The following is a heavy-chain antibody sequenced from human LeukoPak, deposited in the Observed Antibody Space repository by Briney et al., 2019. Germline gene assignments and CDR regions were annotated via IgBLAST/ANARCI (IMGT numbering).Heavy chain of an antibody. J-gene: IGHJ4*02. CDR1: GFTFSSYG. CDR2: IRYDGSNK. D-gene: IGHD3-10*01. V-gene: IGHV3-30*02. CDR3: AKEQFITMVRGDGGYFDY. Sequence: GGSLRLSCAASGFTFSSYGMHWVRQAPGKGLEWVAFIRYDGSNKYYAHSVKGRFTISRDNSKNTLYLQMNSLRAEDTAVYYCAKEQFITMVRGDGGYFDYWGQGTLVTVSS.